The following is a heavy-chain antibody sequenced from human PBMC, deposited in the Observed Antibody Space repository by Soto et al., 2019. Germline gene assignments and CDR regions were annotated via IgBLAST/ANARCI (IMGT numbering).Heavy chain of an antibody. CDR1: GYTLTELS. J-gene: IGHJ3*02. D-gene: IGHD2-8*01. V-gene: IGHV1-24*01. Sequence: VSXKVSGYTLTELSMHWVRQAPGKGLEWMGGFDPEDGETIYAQKFQGRVTMTEDTSTDTAYMELSSLRSEDTAVYYCATAKDIVLMGPYAFDIWGQGTMVTVSS. CDR3: ATAKDIVLMGPYAFDI. CDR2: FDPEDGET.